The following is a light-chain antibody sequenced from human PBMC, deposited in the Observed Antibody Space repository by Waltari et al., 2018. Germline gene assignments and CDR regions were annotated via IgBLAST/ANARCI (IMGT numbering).Light chain of an antibody. CDR1: NNDNRSYNL. J-gene: IGLJ2*01. CDR3: CSYAGTPRVV. CDR2: EVK. Sequence: QSALPQPASVSGSPGQSITISCTGTNNDNRSYNLFSWYQQHPSKAPKVIIFEVKKRPSGVSNRFSGSKSGNTASLTVSGLHPEDEADYYCCSYAGTPRVVFGGGTKLTVL. V-gene: IGLV2-23*02.